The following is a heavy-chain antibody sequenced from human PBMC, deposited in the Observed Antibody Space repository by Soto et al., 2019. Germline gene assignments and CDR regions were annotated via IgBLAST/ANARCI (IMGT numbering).Heavy chain of an antibody. CDR3: ARGLIVGRNEVAATGRFDP. CDR2: INHSGST. Sequence: PSETLSLTCAVYGGSFSGYYWSWIRQPPGKGLEWIGEINHSGSTNYNPSLKSRVTISVDTSKNQFSLKLSSVTAADTAVYYCARGLIVGRNEVAATGRFDPWGQGTLVTVSS. D-gene: IGHD2-15*01. CDR1: GGSFSGYY. J-gene: IGHJ5*02. V-gene: IGHV4-34*01.